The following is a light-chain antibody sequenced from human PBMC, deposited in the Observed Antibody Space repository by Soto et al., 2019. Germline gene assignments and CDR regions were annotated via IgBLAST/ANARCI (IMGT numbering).Light chain of an antibody. CDR3: SSYRSGSTYV. J-gene: IGLJ1*01. CDR2: DVS. V-gene: IGLV2-14*01. CDR1: SSDIGDYNY. Sequence: LTQPASVSWSPGQSITISCTGTSSDIGDYNYVSWYQQHPGKAPKLMIYDVSNRPSGVSNRFSGSKSGNTASLTISGLQAEDEADYYCSSYRSGSTYVFGTGTKVTVL.